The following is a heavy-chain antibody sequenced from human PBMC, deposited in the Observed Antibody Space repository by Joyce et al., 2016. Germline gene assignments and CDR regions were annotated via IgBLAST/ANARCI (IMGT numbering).Heavy chain of an antibody. CDR1: GFTLRDYY. Sequence: QVQLVESGGGLVKPGGSLRLSCAASGFTLRDYYMSWFRQAPGMGLEWVSSISVSSNTISYADSVKGRFTISRDTAKNSLYLQMNSLSTEDTAVYYCARERFSGGNSPFDHWGQGTPVTVSS. CDR3: ARERFSGGNSPFDH. J-gene: IGHJ4*02. V-gene: IGHV3-11*04. D-gene: IGHD1-26*01. CDR2: ISVSSNTI.